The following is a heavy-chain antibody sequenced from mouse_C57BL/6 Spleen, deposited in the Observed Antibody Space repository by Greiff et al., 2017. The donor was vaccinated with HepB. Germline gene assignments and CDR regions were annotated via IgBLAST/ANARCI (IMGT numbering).Heavy chain of an antibody. CDR3: GRAKSAYVPFDY. Sequence: VQLQQSGPELVKPGASVKISCKASGYTFTSSWMNWVKQRPGKGLEWIGCIYPGDGDTNYNEKFKGKATLTVDKSSSTAYMQLSSLTSEDSAVYYCGRAKSAYVPFDYWGQGTTVTVSS. CDR1: GYTFTSSW. J-gene: IGHJ2*01. V-gene: IGHV1-82*01. D-gene: IGHD2-12*01. CDR2: IYPGDGDT.